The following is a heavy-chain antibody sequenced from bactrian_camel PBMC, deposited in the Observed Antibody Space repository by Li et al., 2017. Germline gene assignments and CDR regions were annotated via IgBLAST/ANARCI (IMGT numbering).Heavy chain of an antibody. Sequence: HVQLVESGGGSVQAGGSLRLTCEGSGGFYSVWCMGWFRQAPGKQREGVAVIYSGGGYTYYADSVKGRFAISQDNAKNTLYLQMNSLKTEDTAVYYCATDLDGAWYNYWGQGTQVTVS. CDR2: IYSGGGYT. CDR1: GGFYSVWC. V-gene: IGHV3S54*01. CDR3: ATDLDGAWYNY. D-gene: IGHD6*01. J-gene: IGHJ4*01.